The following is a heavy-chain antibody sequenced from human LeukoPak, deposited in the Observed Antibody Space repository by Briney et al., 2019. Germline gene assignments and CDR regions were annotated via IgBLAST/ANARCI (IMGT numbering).Heavy chain of an antibody. Sequence: SVKVSCKASGGTFSSYAISWVRQAPGQGLEWMGGIIPIFGTANYAQKFQGRVTITTDESTSTAYMELSSLRSEDTAVYYCVSPTTYTGEIAVAAPWYFDLWGRGTLVTVSS. V-gene: IGHV1-69*05. J-gene: IGHJ2*01. CDR1: GGTFSSYA. D-gene: IGHD6-19*01. CDR2: IIPIFGTA. CDR3: VSPTTYTGEIAVAAPWYFDL.